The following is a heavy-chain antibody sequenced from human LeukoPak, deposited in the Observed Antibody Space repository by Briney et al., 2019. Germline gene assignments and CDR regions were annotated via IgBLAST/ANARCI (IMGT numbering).Heavy chain of an antibody. V-gene: IGHV3-48*03. D-gene: IGHD2-15*01. CDR3: ARTRYCSGGSCYAPSWFDP. CDR2: ISSSGSTI. J-gene: IGHJ5*02. Sequence: GGSLRLSCAASGFTFSSYEMNWVRQAPGKGLEWVSYISSSGSTIYYADSVKGRFTISRDNAKSSLYLQMNSLRAEDTAVYYCARTRYCSGGSCYAPSWFDPWGQGTLVTVSS. CDR1: GFTFSSYE.